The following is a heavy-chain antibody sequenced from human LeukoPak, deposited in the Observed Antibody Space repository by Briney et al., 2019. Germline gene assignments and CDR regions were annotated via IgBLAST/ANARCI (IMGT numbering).Heavy chain of an antibody. CDR1: GFTFSDYY. CDR3: ARESPYCSSTSCYPA. J-gene: IGHJ5*02. CDR2: GSSSGSAI. V-gene: IGHV3-11*01. D-gene: IGHD2-2*01. Sequence: AGSLRLSCAASGFTFSDYYMSWIRQAPGKGLGWVSYGSSSGSAIYYADSGKGRFTISRDNAKNSLYLQMNSLRAEDAAVYYCARESPYCSSTSCYPAWGQGTLAPSPQ.